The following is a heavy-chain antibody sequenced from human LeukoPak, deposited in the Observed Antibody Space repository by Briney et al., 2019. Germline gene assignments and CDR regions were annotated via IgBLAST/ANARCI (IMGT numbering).Heavy chain of an antibody. V-gene: IGHV5-51*01. Sequence: GGSLKISCKGSGSLFTSYWIGGGRQMPGKGREGMGIIYPGDSDTRYRPSFQGQVAISADNSISTAYLQWSSLKASDTAMYYCARLAGVVPAAIWFDPWGQGTLVTVSS. CDR2: IYPGDSDT. CDR1: GSLFTSYW. CDR3: ARLAGVVPAAIWFDP. J-gene: IGHJ5*02. D-gene: IGHD2-2*01.